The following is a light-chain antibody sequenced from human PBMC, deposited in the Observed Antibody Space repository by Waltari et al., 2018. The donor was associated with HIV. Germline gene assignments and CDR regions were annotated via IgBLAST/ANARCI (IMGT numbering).Light chain of an antibody. V-gene: IGLV6-57*03. Sequence: NFILTQPHSVSESPGKTVTISCTRSSGSIPSDNVQWYQQRLGSDPTVVIYVLRQRPSGVPDRFSGSIDSSSNSASLTLSGLRSEDEADYYCQSSYSNSQVFGGGTKLTVL. J-gene: IGLJ2*01. CDR3: QSSYSNSQV. CDR2: VLR. CDR1: SGSIPSDN.